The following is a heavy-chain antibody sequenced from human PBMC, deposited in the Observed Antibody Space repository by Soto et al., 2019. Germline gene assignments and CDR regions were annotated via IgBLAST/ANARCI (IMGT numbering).Heavy chain of an antibody. D-gene: IGHD3-22*01. J-gene: IGHJ4*02. CDR1: GYTFTSYY. CDR2: INPSGGST. CDR3: AREVGVNYYDSSGSFDY. Sequence: ASVKVSCKASGYTFTSYYMHWVRQAPGLGLEWMGIINPSGGSTSYAQKFQGRVTMTRDTSTSTVYMELSSLRSEDTAVYYCAREVGVNYYDSSGSFDYWGQGTLVTV. V-gene: IGHV1-46*03.